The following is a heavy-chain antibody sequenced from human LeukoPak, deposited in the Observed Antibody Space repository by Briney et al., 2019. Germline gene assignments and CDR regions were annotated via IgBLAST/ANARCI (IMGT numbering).Heavy chain of an antibody. Sequence: PSETLSLTCTVSGGSISSSSYYWGWIRQPPGKGLEWIGSIYYSGSTYYNPSLKSRVTISVDTSKNQFSLKLSSVTAADTAVYYCARDKVGDTAMVDAFDIWGQGTMVTVSS. CDR3: ARDKVGDTAMVDAFDI. V-gene: IGHV4-39*07. J-gene: IGHJ3*02. CDR2: IYYSGST. D-gene: IGHD5-18*01. CDR1: GGSISSSSYY.